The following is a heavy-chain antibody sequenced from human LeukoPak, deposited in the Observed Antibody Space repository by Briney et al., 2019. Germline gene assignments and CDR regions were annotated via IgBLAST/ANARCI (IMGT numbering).Heavy chain of an antibody. CDR2: INPSGGST. J-gene: IGHJ5*02. D-gene: IGHD1-26*01. Sequence: AASVKVSCKSSGHTFTSHYMHWVRQAPGQGLEWMGIINPSGGSTSYAQKFQGRVTMTRDMSTSTDYMELSSLRSEDTAVYYCARDQSGEWELVSGWWFDPWGQGTLVTVSS. V-gene: IGHV1-46*01. CDR1: GHTFTSHY. CDR3: ARDQSGEWELVSGWWFDP.